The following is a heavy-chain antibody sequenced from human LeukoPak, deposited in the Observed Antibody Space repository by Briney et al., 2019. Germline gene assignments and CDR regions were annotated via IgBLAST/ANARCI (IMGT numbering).Heavy chain of an antibody. J-gene: IGHJ5*02. CDR2: IYYSGST. V-gene: IGHV4-59*01. Sequence: PGGSLRLSCAASGFTFSSYAMHWVRQAPGKGLEWIGYIYYSGSTNYNPSLKSRVTISVDTSKNQFSLKLSSVTAADTAVYYCAREPPPYYYDSSGYYYAGWFDPWGQGTLVTVSS. D-gene: IGHD3-22*01. CDR3: AREPPPYYYDSSGYYYAGWFDP. CDR1: GFTFSSYA.